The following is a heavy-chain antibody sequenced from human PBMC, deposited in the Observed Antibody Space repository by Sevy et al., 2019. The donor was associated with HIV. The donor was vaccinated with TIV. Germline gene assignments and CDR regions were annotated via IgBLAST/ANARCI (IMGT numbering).Heavy chain of an antibody. CDR2: IYHSGST. D-gene: IGHD6-19*01. V-gene: IGHV4-30-2*01. CDR1: GGSISSGGYS. Sequence: SETLSLTCAVSGGSISSGGYSWSWIQQPPGKGLEWIGYIYHSGSTYYNPSLKSRVTISVDRSKNQFSLKLSSVTAADTAVYYCARGLPPYMADYYYYYGMDVWGQGTTVTVSS. J-gene: IGHJ6*02. CDR3: ARGLPPYMADYYYYYGMDV.